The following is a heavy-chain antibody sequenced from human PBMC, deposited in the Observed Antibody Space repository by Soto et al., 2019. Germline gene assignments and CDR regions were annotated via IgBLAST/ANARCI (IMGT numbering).Heavy chain of an antibody. CDR1: GYSFTSYW. V-gene: IGHV5-51*01. CDR2: IYPCDSDT. J-gene: IGHJ6*02. D-gene: IGHD4-17*01. CDR3: ARTTTVTTPHYYYYGMDV. Sequence: GESLKISCKGSGYSFTSYWISWVRQMPGKGLEWMGIIYPCDSDTRYSPSFQGQVTISADKSISTAYLQWSSLKASDTAMYYCARTTTVTTPHYYYYGMDVWGQGT.